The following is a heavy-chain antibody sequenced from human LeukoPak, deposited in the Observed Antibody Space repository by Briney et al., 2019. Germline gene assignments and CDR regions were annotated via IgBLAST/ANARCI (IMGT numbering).Heavy chain of an antibody. CDR1: GFTFTGHY. V-gene: IGHV1-2*02. J-gene: IGHJ5*02. CDR3: ARARRPLALSSWQRATGDWFDP. Sequence: ASVKVSCKTSGFTFTGHYMHWLRQAPGQGLEWMGWINANTGVTHYAVKFQGRVTITRGTSISTVYMDLSSLQSDDTAVYYCARARRPLALSSWQRATGDWFDPWGQGTLVTVSS. CDR2: INANTGVT. D-gene: IGHD6-13*01.